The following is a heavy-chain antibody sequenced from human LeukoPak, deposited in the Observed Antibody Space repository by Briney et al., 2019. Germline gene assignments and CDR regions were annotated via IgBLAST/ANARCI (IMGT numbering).Heavy chain of an antibody. CDR3: ARESDIVATIWGAVQY. V-gene: IGHV1-2*02. J-gene: IGHJ4*02. CDR1: GYTFTGYY. Sequence: ASVKVSCKASGYTFTGYYMHWVRQAPGQGLEWMGWINPNSGGTNYAQKFQGRVTMTRDTSISTAYMELSRLRSDDTAVYYCARESDIVATIWGAVQYWGQGTLVTVSS. D-gene: IGHD5-12*01. CDR2: INPNSGGT.